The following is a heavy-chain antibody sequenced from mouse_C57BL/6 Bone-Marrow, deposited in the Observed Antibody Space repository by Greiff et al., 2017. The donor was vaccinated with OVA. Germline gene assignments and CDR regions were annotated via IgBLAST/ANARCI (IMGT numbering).Heavy chain of an antibody. CDR2: IYPGGVNT. CDR1: GYSFTIYY. J-gene: IGHJ4*01. CDR3: ARSNYGGLAMDY. Sequence: VQLQQSGPELVKPGASVKISCKASGYSFTIYYIHWVKQRPGQGLEWIGWIYPGGVNTKYNEKFKGKATLTADTSSSTAYMQLSSLTSEDSAVYYCARSNYGGLAMDYWGQGTSVTVSS. D-gene: IGHD2-5*01. V-gene: IGHV1-66*01.